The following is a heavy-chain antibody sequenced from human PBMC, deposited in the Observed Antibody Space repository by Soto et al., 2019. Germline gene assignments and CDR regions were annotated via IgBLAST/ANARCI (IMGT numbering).Heavy chain of an antibody. D-gene: IGHD3-3*01. CDR2: IYYSGST. V-gene: IGHV4-59*08. CDR1: DGYSSSYY. CDR3: ERVTPYDFWSGYYYYYYGMDV. J-gene: IGHJ6*02. Sequence: SETLSLTCTVSDGYSSSYYGSWIRQPPGKGLEWIGYIYYSGSTNYNPSLKSRVTISVDTSKNQFSLKLSSVTAADTAVYYCERVTPYDFWSGYYYYYYGMDVWGQGTTVTVSS.